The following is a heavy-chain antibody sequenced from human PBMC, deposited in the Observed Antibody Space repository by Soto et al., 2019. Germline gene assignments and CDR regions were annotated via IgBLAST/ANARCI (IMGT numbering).Heavy chain of an antibody. V-gene: IGHV3-21*04. J-gene: IGHJ4*02. CDR2: ISSSSSYI. Sequence: WGYLRLSCAASGFTFISYSINWFRQSPGKGLEWVSSISSSSSYIYYADSVKGRFTISRDNSKNTLYLQMNSLRAEDTAVYYCAKDSLAIPEGGYDYWGQGTLVTVSS. CDR3: AKDSLAIPEGGYDY. D-gene: IGHD5-12*01. CDR1: GFTFISYS.